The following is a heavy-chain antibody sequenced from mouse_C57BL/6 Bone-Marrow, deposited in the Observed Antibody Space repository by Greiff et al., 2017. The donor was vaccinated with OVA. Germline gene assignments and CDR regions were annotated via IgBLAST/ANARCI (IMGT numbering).Heavy chain of an antibody. Sequence: EVKLMESGPELVKPGDSVKISCKASGYSFTGYFMNWVMQSHGKSLEWIGRINPYNGDTFYNQKFKGKATLTVDKSSSTAHMELRSLTSEDSAVYYCARWDYEPLRYYFDYWGQGTTLTVSS. V-gene: IGHV1-20*01. CDR2: INPYNGDT. J-gene: IGHJ2*01. CDR1: GYSFTGYF. D-gene: IGHD2-4*01. CDR3: ARWDYEPLRYYFDY.